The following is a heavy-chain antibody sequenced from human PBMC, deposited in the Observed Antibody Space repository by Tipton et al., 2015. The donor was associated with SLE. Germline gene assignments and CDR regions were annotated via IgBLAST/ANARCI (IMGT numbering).Heavy chain of an antibody. V-gene: IGHV4-38-2*02. CDR2: TYHSGST. CDR3: ARDPYGNEDY. J-gene: IGHJ4*02. D-gene: IGHD4-11*01. Sequence: TLSLTCSVSGYSISSGYCWGWIRQPPGKGLEWIGSTYHSGSTYYNPSLKSRVTISVDTSKNQFSLKLSSVTAADTAVYYCARDPYGNEDYWGQGTLVTVSS. CDR1: GYSISSGYC.